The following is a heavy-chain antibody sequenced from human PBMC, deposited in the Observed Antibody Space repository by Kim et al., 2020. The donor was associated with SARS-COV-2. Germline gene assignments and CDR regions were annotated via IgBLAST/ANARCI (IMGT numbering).Heavy chain of an antibody. D-gene: IGHD6-6*01. V-gene: IGHV3-23*01. CDR2: ISGSGGST. Sequence: GGSLRLSCAASGFTFSSYAMSWVRQAPGKGLEWVSAISGSGGSTYYADSVKGRFTISRDNSKNTLYLQMNSLRAEDTAVYYCAKGKFRIAARPWIGDYYYYGMDVWGQGTTVTVSS. J-gene: IGHJ6*02. CDR1: GFTFSSYA. CDR3: AKGKFRIAARPWIGDYYYYGMDV.